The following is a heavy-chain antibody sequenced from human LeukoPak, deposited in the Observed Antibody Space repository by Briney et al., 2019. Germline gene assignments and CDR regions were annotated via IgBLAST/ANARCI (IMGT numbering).Heavy chain of an antibody. Sequence: TLSLTCTVSGGSISSGDYYWRWIRQPPGKGLEWIGYIYYSGSTYYNPSLKSRVTISVDTSKNQFSLKLSSVTAADTAVYYCARDCSSTSDVDAFDIWGQGTMVTVSS. CDR3: ARDCSSTSDVDAFDI. D-gene: IGHD2-2*01. CDR1: GGSISSGDYY. J-gene: IGHJ3*02. CDR2: IYYSGST. V-gene: IGHV4-30-4*08.